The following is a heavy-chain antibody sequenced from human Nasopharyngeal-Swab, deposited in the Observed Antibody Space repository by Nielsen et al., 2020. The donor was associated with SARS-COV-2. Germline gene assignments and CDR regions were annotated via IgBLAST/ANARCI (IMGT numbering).Heavy chain of an antibody. CDR3: TTLSSYDFWSGYYLGYYFYMDV. CDR1: GFTFSNAW. D-gene: IGHD3-3*01. Sequence: GESLKISCAASGFTFSNAWMSWVRQAPGKGLEWVGRIKSKTDGGTTDYAARVKGRFTISRDDSKNTLYLQMNSLKTEDTAVYYCTTLSSYDFWSGYYLGYYFYMDVWGKGTTVTVSS. CDR2: IKSKTDGGTT. J-gene: IGHJ6*03. V-gene: IGHV3-15*01.